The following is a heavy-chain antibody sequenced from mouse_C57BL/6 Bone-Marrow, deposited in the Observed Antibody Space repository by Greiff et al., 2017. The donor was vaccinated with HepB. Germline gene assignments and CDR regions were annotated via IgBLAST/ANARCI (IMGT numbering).Heavy chain of an antibody. CDR3: ARGHYYGSSYGFAY. V-gene: IGHV1-18*01. J-gene: IGHJ3*01. D-gene: IGHD1-1*01. CDR1: GYTFTDYN. Sequence: EVQLVESGPELVKPGASVKIPCKASGYTFTDYNMDWVKQSHGKSLEWIGDINPNNGGTIYNQKFKGKATLTVDKSSSTAYMELRSLTSEDTAVYYCARGHYYGSSYGFAYWGQGTLVTVSA. CDR2: INPNNGGT.